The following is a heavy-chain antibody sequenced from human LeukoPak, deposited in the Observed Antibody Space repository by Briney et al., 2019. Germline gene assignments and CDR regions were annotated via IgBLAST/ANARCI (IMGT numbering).Heavy chain of an antibody. J-gene: IGHJ6*03. D-gene: IGHD2-21*02. Sequence: SETLSLTCAVYGGSFSGYYWSWIRQPPGKGLEWIGEINHSGSTNYNPSLKSRVTISVDTSKNQFSLKLSSVTAADTAVYYCARGWQGRTAYYYYMDVWGKGNPFTVSS. CDR3: ARGWQGRTAYYYYMDV. CDR2: INHSGST. V-gene: IGHV4-34*01. CDR1: GGSFSGYY.